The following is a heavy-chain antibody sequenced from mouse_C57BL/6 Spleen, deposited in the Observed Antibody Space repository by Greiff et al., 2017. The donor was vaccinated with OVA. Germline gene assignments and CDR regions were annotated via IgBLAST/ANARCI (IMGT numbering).Heavy chain of an antibody. J-gene: IGHJ1*03. D-gene: IGHD1-1*01. Sequence: VQLKESGPGLVKPSQSLSLTCSVTGYSITSGYYWNWIRQFPGNKLEWMGYISYDGSNNYNPSLKNRISITRDTSKNQFFLKLNSVTTEDTATYYCARGGLLRGWYFDVWGTGTTVTVSS. CDR1: GYSITSGYY. V-gene: IGHV3-6*01. CDR3: ARGGLLRGWYFDV. CDR2: ISYDGSN.